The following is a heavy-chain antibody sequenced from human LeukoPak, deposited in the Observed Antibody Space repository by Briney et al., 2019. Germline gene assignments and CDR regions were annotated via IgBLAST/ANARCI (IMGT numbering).Heavy chain of an antibody. CDR1: GFTFSSYW. J-gene: IGHJ4*02. V-gene: IGHV3-48*04. CDR3: ARGPYPGSMFLDH. CDR2: ISIVDTTI. D-gene: IGHD3-10*02. Sequence: PGGSLRLSCAASGFTFSSYWMHWVRQAPGTGLEWVSYISIVDTTIYYADSVKGRFTISRDNAERSLYLQMNGLRAEDSAVYYCARGPYPGSMFLDHWGQGTLVTVSS.